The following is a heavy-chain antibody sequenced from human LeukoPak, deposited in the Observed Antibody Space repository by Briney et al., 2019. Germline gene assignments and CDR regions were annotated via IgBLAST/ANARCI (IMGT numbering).Heavy chain of an antibody. CDR2: IHYSGST. J-gene: IGHJ6*03. CDR1: GGSISSYY. V-gene: IGHV4-59*01. Sequence: PSETLSLTCTVSGGSISSYYWSWIRQPPGKGLEWIGYIHYSGSTNYNPSLKSRVTISVDTSKNQFSLKLSSVTAADTAVYYCARATEGYCRGRSCYSYYYYMDVWGKGTAVTVSS. CDR3: ARATEGYCRGRSCYSYYYYMDV. D-gene: IGHD2-15*01.